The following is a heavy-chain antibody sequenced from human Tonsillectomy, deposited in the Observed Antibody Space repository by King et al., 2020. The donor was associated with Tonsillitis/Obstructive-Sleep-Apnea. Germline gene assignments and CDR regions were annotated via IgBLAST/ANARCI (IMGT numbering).Heavy chain of an antibody. D-gene: IGHD7-27*01. CDR2: ISYSGST. CDR1: GGSISSSGFY. CDR3: ASPTGGPPYYYYYMDV. Sequence: QLQESGPGLVKPSETLSLTCTVSGGSISSSGFYWGWVRQPPGKGLEWIGSISYSGSTYYNPSLKNRVTISVDTSKNQFSLKLSSVTAADTAVYYCASPTGGPPYYYYYMDVWGKGTTVTVSS. J-gene: IGHJ6*03. V-gene: IGHV4-39*01.